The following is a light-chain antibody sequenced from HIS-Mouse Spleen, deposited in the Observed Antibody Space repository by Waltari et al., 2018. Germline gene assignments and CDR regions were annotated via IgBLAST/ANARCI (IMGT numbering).Light chain of an antibody. CDR3: SSYAGSNNSLYV. CDR2: EVS. Sequence: QSALTQPPSASGSPGQSVPISCTGTSSDVGCYNSVSWYQQHPGKAPKLMIYEVSKRPSGVPDRFSGSKSGNTASLTVSGLQAEDEADYYCSSYAGSNNSLYVFGTGTKVTVL. CDR1: SSDVGCYNS. J-gene: IGLJ1*01. V-gene: IGLV2-8*01.